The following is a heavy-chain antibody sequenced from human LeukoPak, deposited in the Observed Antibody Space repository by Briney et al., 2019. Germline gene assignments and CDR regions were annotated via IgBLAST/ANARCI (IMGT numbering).Heavy chain of an antibody. Sequence: GGSLRLSCAASGFTVSNSFMSWVRQAPEKGLDWVSVISGSAHKIRYADSVKGRFTISRDNSENTVYLQMNNLRAEDTALYYCAGRPTGYSSGYVYWGQGALVTVSS. V-gene: IGHV3-23*01. CDR3: AGRPTGYSSGYVY. J-gene: IGHJ4*02. D-gene: IGHD5-18*01. CDR2: ISGSAHKI. CDR1: GFTVSNSF.